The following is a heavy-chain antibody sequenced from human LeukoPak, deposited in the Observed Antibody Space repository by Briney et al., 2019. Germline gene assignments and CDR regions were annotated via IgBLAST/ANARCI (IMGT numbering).Heavy chain of an antibody. CDR2: INHGGST. J-gene: IGHJ4*02. Sequence: PSETLSLTCAVYGGSFSGYYWSWIRQPPGKGLAWIGEINHGGSTNYNPSLKSRVTISVDTSKNQFSLKLSSVTAADTAVYYCARKMGYGTGGTCPRYFDNWGQGTLVTVSS. CDR1: GGSFSGYY. D-gene: IGHD2-15*01. CDR3: ARKMGYGTGGTCPRYFDN. V-gene: IGHV4-34*01.